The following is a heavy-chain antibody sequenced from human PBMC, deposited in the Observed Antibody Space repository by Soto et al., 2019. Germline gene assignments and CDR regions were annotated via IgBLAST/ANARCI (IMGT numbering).Heavy chain of an antibody. CDR3: AKDPYYDSGSHPPDY. J-gene: IGHJ4*02. CDR1: GFTLSTFA. D-gene: IGHD3-10*01. V-gene: IGHV3-23*01. Sequence: GGSLRLSCAVSGFTLSTFAMTWVRQAPGKGLEWVSGISNSGGNTYYADSVKGRFSISRDNSKSTLYLQMNSLRAEDTAVYYCAKDPYYDSGSHPPDYWGQGTLVTVSS. CDR2: ISNSGGNT.